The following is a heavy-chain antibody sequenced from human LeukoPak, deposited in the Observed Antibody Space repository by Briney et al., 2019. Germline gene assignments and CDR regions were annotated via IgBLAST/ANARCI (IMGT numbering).Heavy chain of an antibody. CDR1: GYTFTGYY. V-gene: IGHV1-2*02. Sequence: ASVKVSCKASGYTFTGYYMHWVRQAPGQGLEWMGWINPNSGGTNYAQKFQGRVTMTRDTSISTAYMELSRLRSDDTAVYYCARLGIAAAGTKFDYYYYMDVWGKGTTVTVSS. CDR2: INPNSGGT. D-gene: IGHD6-13*01. J-gene: IGHJ6*03. CDR3: ARLGIAAAGTKFDYYYYMDV.